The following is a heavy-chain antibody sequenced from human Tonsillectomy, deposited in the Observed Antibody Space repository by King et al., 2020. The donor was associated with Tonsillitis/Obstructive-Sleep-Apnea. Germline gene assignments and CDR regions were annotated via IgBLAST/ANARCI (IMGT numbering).Heavy chain of an antibody. J-gene: IGHJ4*02. CDR3: ARAAPGSGSFDY. Sequence: VTLKESGPALVKPTQTLTLTCTFSGFSLSTSGMCVSWIRQPPGKALEWLARIDCDDDKYYSKSLKTRLTVSKDTSKNQVVLTMTNMDPVDTATYYCARAAPGSGSFDYWGQGTLVTVSS. D-gene: IGHD6-13*01. V-gene: IGHV2-70*11. CDR1: GFSLSTSGMC. CDR2: IDCDDDK.